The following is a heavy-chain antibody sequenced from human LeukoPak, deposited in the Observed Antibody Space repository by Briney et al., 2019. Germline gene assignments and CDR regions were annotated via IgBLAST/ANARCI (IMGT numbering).Heavy chain of an antibody. Sequence: ASVKVSCKASGGTFSSYAISWVRQAPGQGLEWMGWISAYNGNTSYAQKLQGRVTMTTDTSTSTAYMELRSLRSDDTAVYYCARAQTPIFGVVISYYFDCWGQGTLVTVSS. CDR3: ARAQTPIFGVVISYYFDC. CDR2: ISAYNGNT. V-gene: IGHV1-18*01. D-gene: IGHD3-3*01. CDR1: GGTFSSYA. J-gene: IGHJ4*02.